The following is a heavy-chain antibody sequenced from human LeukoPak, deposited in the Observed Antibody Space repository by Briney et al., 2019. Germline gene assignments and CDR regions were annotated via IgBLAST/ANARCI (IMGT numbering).Heavy chain of an antibody. Sequence: PSETLSLTCTVSGGSISSYYWSWIRQPPGKGLEWIGYIYYSGSTNYNPSLKSRVTISVDTSKNQFSLKLSSVTAADTAVYYCARQAPYSSNHFDYWGQGTLVTVSS. D-gene: IGHD6-19*01. CDR1: GGSISSYY. CDR2: IYYSGST. CDR3: ARQAPYSSNHFDY. J-gene: IGHJ4*02. V-gene: IGHV4-59*08.